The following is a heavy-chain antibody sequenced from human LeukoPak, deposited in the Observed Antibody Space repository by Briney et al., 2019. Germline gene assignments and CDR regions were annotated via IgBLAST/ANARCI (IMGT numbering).Heavy chain of an antibody. Sequence: ASVKVSCKASGYTFTSYCISWVRQAPGQGREWMGCISAYNGNTNYAQKLQGRVTMTTDTSTSTAYMELRSLRSDDTAVYYCARVPLEATMVRGVIPNWFDPWGQGTLVTVSS. J-gene: IGHJ5*02. CDR1: GYTFTSYC. CDR3: ARVPLEATMVRGVIPNWFDP. D-gene: IGHD3-10*01. V-gene: IGHV1-18*04. CDR2: ISAYNGNT.